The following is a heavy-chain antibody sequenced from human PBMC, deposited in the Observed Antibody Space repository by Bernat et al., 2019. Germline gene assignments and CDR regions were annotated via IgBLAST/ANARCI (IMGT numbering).Heavy chain of an antibody. J-gene: IGHJ4*02. CDR1: GFTFSSYA. D-gene: IGHD2-15*01. CDR3: ARGVVAATLDY. Sequence: VQLVESGGGLVQPGRSLRLSCAASGFTFSSYAMHWVRQAPGKGLEWVAVISYDGSNKYYADSVKGRFTISRDNSKNTLYLQMNSLRAEDTAVYYCARGVVAATLDYWGQGTLVTVSS. CDR2: ISYDGSNK. V-gene: IGHV3-30-3*01.